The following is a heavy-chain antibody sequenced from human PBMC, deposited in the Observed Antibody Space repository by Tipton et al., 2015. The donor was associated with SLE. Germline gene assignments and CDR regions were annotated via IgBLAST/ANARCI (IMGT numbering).Heavy chain of an antibody. Sequence: SLRLSCADSGFTVSFNYMTWVRQAPGKGLEWVSFMFSADRTFYTDSVKGRFTISRDNSKRTLYLQMNRLRAEDTAVYYCAKDLTKYYYAMDVWDQGP. CDR1: GFTVSFNY. CDR3: AKDLTKYYYAMDV. CDR2: MFSADRT. D-gene: IGHD4-11*01. J-gene: IGHJ6*02. V-gene: IGHV3-66*01.